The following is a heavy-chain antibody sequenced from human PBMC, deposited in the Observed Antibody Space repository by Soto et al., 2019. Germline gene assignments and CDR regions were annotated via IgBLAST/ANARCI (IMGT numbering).Heavy chain of an antibody. Sequence: SVKVSCKASGGTCSSYAISWVRQAPGQGLEWMGGIIPIFGTANYAQKFQGRVTITADKSTSTAYMELSSLRSEDTAVYYCAGTPGSHYDFWSGPYSYGMDVWGQATTVTVSS. CDR3: AGTPGSHYDFWSGPYSYGMDV. D-gene: IGHD3-3*01. CDR1: GGTCSSYA. V-gene: IGHV1-69*06. J-gene: IGHJ6*02. CDR2: IIPIFGTA.